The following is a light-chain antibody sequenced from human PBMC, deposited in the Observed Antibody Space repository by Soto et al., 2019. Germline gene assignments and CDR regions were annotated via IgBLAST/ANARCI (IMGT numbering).Light chain of an antibody. CDR3: QQYDTYWT. CDR2: KAS. CDR1: QGIGSW. J-gene: IGKJ1*01. V-gene: IGKV1-5*03. Sequence: IQMTQSPSTLSASVGDRVIITCLASQGIGSWLAWYQQKPGKAPKLLIYKASTLESGVPSRFSGSGSGTDFTLTISSLQPDDFATYYCQQYDTYWTFGPGTKVEIK.